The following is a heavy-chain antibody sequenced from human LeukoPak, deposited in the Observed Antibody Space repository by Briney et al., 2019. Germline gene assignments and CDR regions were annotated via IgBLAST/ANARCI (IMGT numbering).Heavy chain of an antibody. V-gene: IGHV3-23*01. J-gene: IGHJ4*02. CDR3: AKDNRYSYGYYFDY. CDR1: GFTFSSYA. CDR2: LGGSGGSA. D-gene: IGHD5-18*01. Sequence: GGSLRLSCAASGFTFSSYAMNWVRQAPGKGLEWVSDLGGSGGSAYYADSVKGRFTISRDNSKNTLYLQMNSLRAEDTAIYYCAKDNRYSYGYYFDYWGQGTLVTVSS.